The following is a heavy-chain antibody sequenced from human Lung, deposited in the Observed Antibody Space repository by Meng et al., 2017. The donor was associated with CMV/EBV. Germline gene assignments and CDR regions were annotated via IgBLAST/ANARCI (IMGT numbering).Heavy chain of an antibody. J-gene: IGHJ6*02. V-gene: IGHV4-59*01. CDR1: GGSISSYY. D-gene: IGHD3-3*01. Sequence: SXTLSLXCTVSGGSISSYYWSWIRQPPGKGLEWIGYIYFSGSTNYNPSLKSRVTISVDTSKNQFSLKLSSVTAADTAVYYCARGGYYDFWSGYSYYYYYGMDVWXQGTRVTVSS. CDR3: ARGGYYDFWSGYSYYYYYGMDV. CDR2: IYFSGST.